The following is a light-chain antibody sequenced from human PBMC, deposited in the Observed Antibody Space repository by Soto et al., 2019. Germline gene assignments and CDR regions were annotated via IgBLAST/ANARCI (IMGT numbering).Light chain of an antibody. Sequence: QSVLTQPASVSGSPGQSITISCSGTSSDFNYYNSVSWYQHHPGKAPKLMIYNVSNRPSGVSSRFSGSKSGNTASLTISGLQAEDDADYYCTSYTSSSTYVFGTGTKVTV. CDR1: SSDFNYYNS. CDR3: TSYTSSSTYV. V-gene: IGLV2-14*03. J-gene: IGLJ1*01. CDR2: NVS.